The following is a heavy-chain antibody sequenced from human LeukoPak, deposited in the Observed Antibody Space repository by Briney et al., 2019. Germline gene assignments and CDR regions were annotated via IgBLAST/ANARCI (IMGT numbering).Heavy chain of an antibody. CDR2: INHIGST. CDR1: GGSFSGYY. D-gene: IGHD6-13*01. Sequence: SETLSLTCAVYGGSFSGYYWSWIRQPPGKGLEWIGEINHIGSTNYNPSLKSRVTISVDTSKNQFSLKLSSVTAADTAVYYCARGKGAAALGLRDYWGQGTLVTVSS. CDR3: ARGKGAAALGLRDY. V-gene: IGHV4-34*01. J-gene: IGHJ4*02.